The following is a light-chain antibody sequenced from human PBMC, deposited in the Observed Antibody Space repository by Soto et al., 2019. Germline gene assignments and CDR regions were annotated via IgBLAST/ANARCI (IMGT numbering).Light chain of an antibody. V-gene: IGKV3-20*01. CDR3: QHYDSLPHT. CDR1: QSFTRSY. J-gene: IGKJ2*01. Sequence: EIVLTQSPGTLSLSPGERATLSCRANQSFTRSYLAGFQQKPGQAPRLLIYGASTRATGIPDRFSGSGSGTDFTLTISRLAPEDFAVYYCQHYDSLPHTFGQGTKL. CDR2: GAS.